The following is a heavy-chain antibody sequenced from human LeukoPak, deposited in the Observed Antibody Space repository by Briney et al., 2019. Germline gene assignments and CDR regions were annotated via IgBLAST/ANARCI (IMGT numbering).Heavy chain of an antibody. V-gene: IGHV3-23*01. Sequence: PGGSLRLSCAASGFTFSSYAMSWVRQAPGKGLEWVSPISGCGGSTCYADSVKGRYYADSVKGRFTISRDNSKNTLYLQMNSLRAEDTAIYYCAKVAAAGNWFDPWGQGTLVAVSS. CDR3: AKVAAAGNWFDP. CDR2: ISGCGGST. J-gene: IGHJ5*02. CDR1: GFTFSSYA. D-gene: IGHD6-13*01.